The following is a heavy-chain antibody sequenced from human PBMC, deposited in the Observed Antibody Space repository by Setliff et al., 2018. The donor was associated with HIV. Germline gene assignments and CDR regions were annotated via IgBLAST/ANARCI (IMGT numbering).Heavy chain of an antibody. J-gene: IGHJ3*02. CDR1: GDPINSGYY. V-gene: IGHV4-38-2*01. CDR3: AQPGRGADDAFDI. Sequence: PSETLSLTCGVSGDPINSGYYWGWIRQPPGKGLEWIGSIYHSGSTYYSPSLKSRVTILVDTSKNEVSLKLSSVTAADTAVYYCAQPGRGADDAFDIWGQGTMVTVSS. CDR2: IYHSGST.